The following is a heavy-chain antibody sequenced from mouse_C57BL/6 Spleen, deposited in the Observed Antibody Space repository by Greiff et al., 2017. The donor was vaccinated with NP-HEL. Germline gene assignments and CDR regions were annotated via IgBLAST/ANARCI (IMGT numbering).Heavy chain of an antibody. Sequence: EVKLVESGGGLVQPGGSLKLSCAASGFTFSDYGMAWVRQAPRKGPEWVAFISNLAYSIYYADTVTGRFTISRENAKNTLYLEMSSLRSEDTAMYYCARRGYGNYWYFDVWGTRTTVTVSS. V-gene: IGHV5-15*01. J-gene: IGHJ1*03. CDR1: GFTFSDYG. D-gene: IGHD2-10*02. CDR3: ARRGYGNYWYFDV. CDR2: ISNLAYSI.